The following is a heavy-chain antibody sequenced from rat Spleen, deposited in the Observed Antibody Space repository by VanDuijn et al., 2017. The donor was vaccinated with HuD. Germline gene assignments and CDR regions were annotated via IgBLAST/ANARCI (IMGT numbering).Heavy chain of an antibody. CDR1: GFSLMDHG. CDR3: ARDRDFGNYGYYFDY. V-gene: IGHV2-19*01. CDR2: IWSGGST. D-gene: IGHD1-11*01. Sequence: QVQLKESGPGLVQPSQTLSLTCTVSGFSLMDHGIYLVRQPPGKGLEWMGAIWSGGSTDYNSALKSRLSISRDTSKSQVFLKMNSLQTEDTATYYCARDRDFGNYGYYFDYWGQGVMVTVSS. J-gene: IGHJ2*01.